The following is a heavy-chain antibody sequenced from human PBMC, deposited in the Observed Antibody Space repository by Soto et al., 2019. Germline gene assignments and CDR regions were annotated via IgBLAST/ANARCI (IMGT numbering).Heavy chain of an antibody. CDR2: IYYSGST. CDR1: GGSISSDGNY. J-gene: IGHJ6*02. D-gene: IGHD3-10*01. V-gene: IGHV4-31*03. CDR3: ARARMVRGIIYYYGMDV. Sequence: QVQLQESGPGLVKSSQTLSLTCIVSGGSISSDGNYWSWIRQHPGKGLEWIGYIYYSGSTNYNPSLKSRVTISVDTSKNQFSLKLNSVTAADTAVYYCARARMVRGIIYYYGMDVWGQGTTVTVSS.